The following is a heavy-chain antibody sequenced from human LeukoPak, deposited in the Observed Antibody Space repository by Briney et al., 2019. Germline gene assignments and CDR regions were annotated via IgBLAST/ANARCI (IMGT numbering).Heavy chain of an antibody. Sequence: GGSLRLSCAASGFTFSNYAMSWVRQAPGKGLEWVSVIGGSATSTYYADSVKGRFTISGDKSKNTLYLQMNSLRAEDTAVYYCAREAFYSSGWLSLFGYWGQGTLVTVSS. CDR3: AREAFYSSGWLSLFGY. CDR1: GFTFSNYA. CDR2: IGGSATST. D-gene: IGHD6-19*01. J-gene: IGHJ4*02. V-gene: IGHV3-23*01.